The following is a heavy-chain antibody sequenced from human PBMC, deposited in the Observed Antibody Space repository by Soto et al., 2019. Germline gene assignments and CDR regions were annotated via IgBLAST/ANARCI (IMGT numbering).Heavy chain of an antibody. CDR3: AKVSQGGSWPGY. D-gene: IGHD6-13*01. CDR2: ISGSGGST. Sequence: EVQLLESGGGLVQPGGSLRLSCAASGFTFSSYAMSWVRQAPGKGLEWVSAISGSGGSTYYADSVKGRFTISRDNSKNXXXLQXXXXXAXXPXXXYSAKVSQGGSWPGYCGQGTLVTVSS. CDR1: GFTFSSYA. J-gene: IGHJ4*02. V-gene: IGHV3-23*01.